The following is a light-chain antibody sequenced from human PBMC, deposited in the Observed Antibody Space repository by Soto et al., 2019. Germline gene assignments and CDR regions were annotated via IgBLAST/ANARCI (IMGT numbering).Light chain of an antibody. CDR2: GAS. CDR1: QSVSSNY. J-gene: IGKJ4*01. Sequence: EIVLTQSPGTLSLSPGERATLSCRASQSVSSNYLAWYQQNPGQAPRLLIYGASSRATGIPDRFSGSGSGTDFILTISRLEPEDCAVYYCQQYGSSPLTFGGGTKVEIK. V-gene: IGKV3-20*01. CDR3: QQYGSSPLT.